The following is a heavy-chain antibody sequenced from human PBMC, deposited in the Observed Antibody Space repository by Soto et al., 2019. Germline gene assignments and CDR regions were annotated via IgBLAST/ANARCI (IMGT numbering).Heavy chain of an antibody. D-gene: IGHD1-1*01. CDR2: ISGSGGST. CDR3: AKGGTLYYFDY. V-gene: IGHV3-23*01. Sequence: GGSLRLSCAASGWNFSSYAMSWVRQAPGKGLEWVSAISGSGGSTYYADSVKGRFTISRDNSKNTLYLQMNSLRAEDTAVYYCAKGGTLYYFDYWGQGTLVTVSS. CDR1: GWNFSSYA. J-gene: IGHJ4*02.